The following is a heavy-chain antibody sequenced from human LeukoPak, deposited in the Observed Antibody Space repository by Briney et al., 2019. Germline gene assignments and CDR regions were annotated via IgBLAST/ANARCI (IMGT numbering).Heavy chain of an antibody. J-gene: IGHJ4*02. V-gene: IGHV4-39*02. Sequence: SETLSLTCTVSGGSISGSSYYWGWIRQPPGKGLEWIGSIYYSGSTYYNPSLKSRVTISVDTSKIQFSLKLNSVTATDTAVYYCARDYGPWGQGTLVTVSS. CDR3: ARDYGP. CDR1: GGSISGSSYY. D-gene: IGHD3-10*01. CDR2: IYYSGST.